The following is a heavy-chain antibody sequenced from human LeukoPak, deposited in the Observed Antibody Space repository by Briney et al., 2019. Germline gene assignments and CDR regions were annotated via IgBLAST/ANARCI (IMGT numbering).Heavy chain of an antibody. Sequence: PGRSLRLSCVASGFTFDDYAMHWVRQVPGKGLEWVSGITWNSNTIRYADSVKGRFTISRDNAKNSLYLQMNSLRPEDTALYYCAKDLGRVYYYGRLDYWGRGILVTVSS. CDR2: ITWNSNTI. CDR1: GFTFDDYA. D-gene: IGHD3-10*01. CDR3: AKDLGRVYYYGRLDY. J-gene: IGHJ4*02. V-gene: IGHV3-9*01.